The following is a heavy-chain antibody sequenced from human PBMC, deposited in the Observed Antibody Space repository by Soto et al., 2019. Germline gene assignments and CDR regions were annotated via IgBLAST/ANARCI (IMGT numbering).Heavy chain of an antibody. J-gene: IGHJ4*02. CDR2: IIPIPGIA. D-gene: IGHD2-2*01. Sequence: SVKVSCKASGGTFSSYTINWVRQAPGQGLEWMGRIIPIPGIANYAQKFQDRVTITADKSTSTAYMELSSLRSEDTAVYYCAREDCISTSCYYYFDYWGQGTLVTVSS. V-gene: IGHV1-69*04. CDR1: GGTFSSYT. CDR3: AREDCISTSCYYYFDY.